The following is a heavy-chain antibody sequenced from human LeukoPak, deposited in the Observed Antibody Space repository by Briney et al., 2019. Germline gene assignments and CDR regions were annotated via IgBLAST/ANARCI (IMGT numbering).Heavy chain of an antibody. V-gene: IGHV3-30*01. CDR1: GFTFSSYA. J-gene: IGHJ4*02. CDR2: ISYDGSNK. CDR3: ARAGQLTFIPAALWY. D-gene: IGHD2-2*01. Sequence: PGGSLRLSCAASGFTFSSYAMHWVRQAPGKGLEWVAVISYDGSNKYYADSVKGRFTISRDNSKNTLYLQMNSLRAEDTAVYYCARAGQLTFIPAALWYWGQGTLVTVSS.